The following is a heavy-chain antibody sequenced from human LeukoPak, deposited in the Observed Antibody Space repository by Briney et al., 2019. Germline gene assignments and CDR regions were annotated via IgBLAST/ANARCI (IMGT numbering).Heavy chain of an antibody. Sequence: SETLSLTCAVYGGSFSGYYWSWIRQPPGKGLEWIGEINHSGSTNYNPSLKSRVTISVDTSKNQLSLKLSSVTAADTAVYYCARGGDYDFWSGYYLYWGQGTLVTVSS. J-gene: IGHJ4*02. CDR3: ARGGDYDFWSGYYLY. CDR1: GGSFSGYY. CDR2: INHSGST. D-gene: IGHD3-3*01. V-gene: IGHV4-34*01.